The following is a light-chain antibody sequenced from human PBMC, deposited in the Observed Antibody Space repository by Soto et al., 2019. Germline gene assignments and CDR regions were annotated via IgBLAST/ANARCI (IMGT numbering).Light chain of an antibody. CDR1: SSDVGAYNH. J-gene: IGLJ3*02. Sequence: QSVLTQPASVSGSPGQSITISCTGTSSDVGAYNHVSWYQQHPGKVPKVMIYEVNNRPSGVSNRFSASKSGNTASLTISWLHADDEATYYCSSFTSGGTWVFGGGTKLTVL. V-gene: IGLV2-14*03. CDR2: EVN. CDR3: SSFTSGGTWV.